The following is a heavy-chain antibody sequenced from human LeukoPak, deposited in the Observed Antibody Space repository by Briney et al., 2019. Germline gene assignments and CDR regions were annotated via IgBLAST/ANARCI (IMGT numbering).Heavy chain of an antibody. J-gene: IGHJ4*02. CDR3: AKEKKYYYDSTGYPGYDY. D-gene: IGHD3-22*01. CDR1: GFTFSNAW. Sequence: GGSLRLSCAASGFTFSNAWMSWVRQAPGKGREWVGRIKSKTDGGTTDYAAPVKGRFTISRDNSKNTLYLRMSSLRAEDTAVYYCAKEKKYYYDSTGYPGYDYWGQGTLVTVSS. V-gene: IGHV3-15*01. CDR2: IKSKTDGGTT.